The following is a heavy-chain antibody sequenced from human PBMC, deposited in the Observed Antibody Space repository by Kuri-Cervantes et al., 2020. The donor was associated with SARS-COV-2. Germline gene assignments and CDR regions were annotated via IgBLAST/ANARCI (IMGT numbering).Heavy chain of an antibody. D-gene: IGHD1-1*01. CDR1: GFTFSSYA. Sequence: GESLKISCAASGFTFSSYAMHWVRQAPGKGLEWVAVISYDGSNKYYADSVKGRFTISRDNSKNTLYLQMNSLRAEDTAVYYCVGDGDHWNFDYWGQGTLVTVSS. V-gene: IGHV3-30*07. J-gene: IGHJ4*02. CDR3: VGDGDHWNFDY. CDR2: ISYDGSNK.